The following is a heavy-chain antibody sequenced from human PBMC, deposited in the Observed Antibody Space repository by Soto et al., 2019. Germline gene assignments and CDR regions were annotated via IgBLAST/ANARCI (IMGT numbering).Heavy chain of an antibody. CDR1: GFTFSNYS. Sequence: GGSLRLSCAASGFTFSNYSMNWVRQAPGKGLEWVSSISGGSSYIYYADSVKGRFTISRDNAKNSLSLQMNSLRAEDTAVYFCARDPIPVPMYYFDYWGQGSLVTVSS. J-gene: IGHJ4*02. CDR2: ISGGSSYI. D-gene: IGHD6-19*01. V-gene: IGHV3-21*01. CDR3: ARDPIPVPMYYFDY.